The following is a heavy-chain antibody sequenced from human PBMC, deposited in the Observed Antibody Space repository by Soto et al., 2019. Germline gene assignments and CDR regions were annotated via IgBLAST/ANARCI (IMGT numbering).Heavy chain of an antibody. CDR1: GGSISSYY. D-gene: IGHD3-22*01. CDR3: ARVAPRGYDSSGLDY. V-gene: IGHV4-4*07. CDR2: IYASGST. J-gene: IGHJ4*02. Sequence: SETLSLTCTVSGGSISSYYWSWIRQPAGKGLEWIERIYASGSTTYNPSLKSRLTMSVDRSKNQFSLKLNSVTAADTAVYYCARVAPRGYDSSGLDYWGQGTLVTVSS.